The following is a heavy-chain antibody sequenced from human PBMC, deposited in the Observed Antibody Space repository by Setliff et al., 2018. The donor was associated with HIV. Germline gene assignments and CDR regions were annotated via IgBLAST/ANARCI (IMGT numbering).Heavy chain of an antibody. CDR3: ARGMVRGLRWNY. Sequence: LSLTCTVYGGSFSSYYWSWIRQPPGRGLEWIGEINHSGSTNYNPSLKSRVTISIDTSKNQFSLKPSSVTAADTAVYYCARGMVRGLRWNYWGQGTLVTVSS. CDR1: GGSFSSYY. CDR2: INHSGST. J-gene: IGHJ4*02. D-gene: IGHD3-10*01. V-gene: IGHV4-34*01.